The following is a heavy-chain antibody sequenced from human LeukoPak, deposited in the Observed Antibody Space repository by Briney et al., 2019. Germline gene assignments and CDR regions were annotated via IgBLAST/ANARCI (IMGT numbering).Heavy chain of an antibody. CDR2: IFGTGGNT. V-gene: IGHV3-23*01. CDR3: AKDGQTSGWNYFDY. CDR1: GFTFSNYA. J-gene: IGHJ4*02. D-gene: IGHD6-19*01. Sequence: PGGSLRLSCAASGFTFSNYAMSWVRQAPGRGQEWVSGIFGTGGNTYYADSVKGRFTISRDNYKNTVYLQMNSLRAEDTAVYFCAKDGQTSGWNYFDYWGQGTLVTVSS.